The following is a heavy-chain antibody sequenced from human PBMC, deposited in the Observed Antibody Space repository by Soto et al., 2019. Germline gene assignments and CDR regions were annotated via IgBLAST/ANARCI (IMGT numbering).Heavy chain of an antibody. J-gene: IGHJ4*02. CDR3: ATDQTREGTYDGNSLDY. CDR1: GGTFSNHA. V-gene: IGHV1-69*12. D-gene: IGHD5-12*01. Sequence: QVQVVQSGAEVKRPGSSVKVSCTASGGTFSNHAINWVRQAPGQGLEWMGVIIPIFGTTDYAQEFQGRVSFTADEPTTTAYMELSSLRSEDTAMYYCATDQTREGTYDGNSLDYWGQGTLLTVSS. CDR2: IIPIFGTT.